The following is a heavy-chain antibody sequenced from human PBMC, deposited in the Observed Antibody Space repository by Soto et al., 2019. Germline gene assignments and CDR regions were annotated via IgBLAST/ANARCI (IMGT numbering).Heavy chain of an antibody. J-gene: IGHJ6*02. Sequence: QVQLQQWGAGLLKPSETLSLTCAVYGGSFSGHFWSWIRQPPGKGLEWIGEIHHSVTTIYNPSLESRVTISGDTSKNQFSLKLSSVPAADTAMYYCARQSYYYYGLDVWGQGTPVTVSS. V-gene: IGHV4-34*01. CDR2: IHHSVTT. CDR3: ARQSYYYYGLDV. CDR1: GGSFSGHF.